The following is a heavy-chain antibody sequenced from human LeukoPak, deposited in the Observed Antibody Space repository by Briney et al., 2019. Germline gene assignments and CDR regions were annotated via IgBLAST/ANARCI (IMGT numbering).Heavy chain of an antibody. Sequence: GGSLRLSCAASGFTFSSYGMHWVRQAPGKGLAWVAVISYDGSNKYYADSVKGRFTISRDNSKNTPYLQMNSLRAEDTAVYYCAKLPMEPGYCSGGSCSDIWGQGTMVTVSS. D-gene: IGHD2-15*01. CDR1: GFTFSSYG. J-gene: IGHJ3*02. CDR3: AKLPMEPGYCSGGSCSDI. CDR2: ISYDGSNK. V-gene: IGHV3-30*18.